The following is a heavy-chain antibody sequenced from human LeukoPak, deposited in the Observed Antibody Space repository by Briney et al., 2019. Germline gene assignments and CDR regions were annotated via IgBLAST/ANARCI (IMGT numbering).Heavy chain of an antibody. CDR1: GGTFSSYV. CDR2: IIPIFGTA. J-gene: IGHJ6*03. CDR3: ASSLAPPRRYYYYYYMDV. V-gene: IGHV1-69*05. Sequence: GASVKVSCKASGGTFSSYVISWVRQAPGQGLEWMGGIIPIFGTANYAQKFQGRVTITTDESTSTAYMELSSLRSEDTAVYYCASSLAPPRRYYYYYYMDVWGKGTTVTVSS.